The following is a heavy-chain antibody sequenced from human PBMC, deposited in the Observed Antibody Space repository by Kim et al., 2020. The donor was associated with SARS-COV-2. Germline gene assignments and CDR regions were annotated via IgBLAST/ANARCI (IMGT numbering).Heavy chain of an antibody. CDR3: AHPPSYDSSGKGVDY. CDR1: GFTFSSYA. V-gene: IGHV3-23*01. CDR2: ISGSGGST. D-gene: IGHD3-22*01. J-gene: IGHJ4*02. Sequence: GGSLRLSCAASGFTFSSYAMSWVRQAPGKGLEWVSAISGSGGSTYYADSVKGRFTISRDNSKNTLYLQMNSLRADDTAVYYCAHPPSYDSSGKGVDYWGQGTLVTVSS.